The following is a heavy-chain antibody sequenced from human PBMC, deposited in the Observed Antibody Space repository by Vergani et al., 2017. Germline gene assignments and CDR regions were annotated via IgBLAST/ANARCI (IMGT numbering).Heavy chain of an antibody. CDR1: GGSFSGYY. V-gene: IGHV4-34*01. CDR3: ARGLRPRRSGWTSAHFDY. CDR2: VNHSGRT. J-gene: IGHJ4*02. D-gene: IGHD6-19*01. Sequence: QVQLQQWGAGLLKPSETLSLTCAVYGGSFSGYYWSWIRQSPGKGLEWIGEVNHSGRTNYNPSLKSRVTISGDTSKNKFSLRLTSVTAADTAVYYCARGLRPRRSGWTSAHFDYWAQGTLVTVSS.